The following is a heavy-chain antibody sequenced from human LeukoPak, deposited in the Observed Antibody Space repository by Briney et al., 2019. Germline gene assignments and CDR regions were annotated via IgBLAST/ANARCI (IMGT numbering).Heavy chain of an antibody. J-gene: IGHJ4*02. CDR1: GFTFSSYW. Sequence: GGSLRLSCAASGFTFSSYWMHWVRQAPGKGLVWVSRINSDGSSTSYADSVKGRFTISRDNAKNTLYLQKNSLRAEDTAVYYCARVLAYDSSGYYFDYWGQGTLVTVSS. V-gene: IGHV3-74*01. CDR3: ARVLAYDSSGYYFDY. D-gene: IGHD3-22*01. CDR2: INSDGSST.